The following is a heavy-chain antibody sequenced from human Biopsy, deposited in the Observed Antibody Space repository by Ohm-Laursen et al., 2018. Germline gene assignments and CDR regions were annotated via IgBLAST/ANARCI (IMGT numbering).Heavy chain of an antibody. CDR3: ARLYRLDDYWNDDPPDAFDV. V-gene: IGHV4-59*01. CDR1: GGSIISYY. CDR2: VYNGGIT. D-gene: IGHD3-3*01. J-gene: IGHJ3*01. Sequence: GTLSLTCSVSGGSIISYYWTWIRQPPGKGLEWIGHVYNGGITNYNPSLRGRVTISVDTSKNQFSLKLSSVTAADTAVFFCARLYRLDDYWNDDPPDAFDVWGQGTMVTVSS.